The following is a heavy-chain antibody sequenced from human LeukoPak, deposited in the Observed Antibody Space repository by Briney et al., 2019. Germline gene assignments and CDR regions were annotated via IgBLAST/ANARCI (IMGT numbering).Heavy chain of an antibody. J-gene: IGHJ4*02. CDR2: ASYDGSNK. CDR3: AKDWGNWGYGYYFDH. D-gene: IGHD7-27*01. CDR1: GFTFGTYG. Sequence: GGSLRLSCAASGFTFGTYGMHWVRQAPGKGLEWVAVASYDGSNKYYADSVKGRFTISRDNPKNTLYLQMNSLRAEDTAVYYCAKDWGNWGYGYYFDHWGQGTLVTVSS. V-gene: IGHV3-30*18.